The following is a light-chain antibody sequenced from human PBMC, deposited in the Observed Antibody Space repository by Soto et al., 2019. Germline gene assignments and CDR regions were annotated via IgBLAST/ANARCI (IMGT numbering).Light chain of an antibody. CDR2: EVT. CDR3: CSYAGGSTSV. Sequence: QSVLTQPASVSGSPGQSITISCTGTSSDVGTYNLVSWYQQHPGKAPKLIIYEVTQRPSGVCNRFSGSKSGNTASLTISGLQAEDEADYYYCSYAGGSTSVFGTGTKVTVL. V-gene: IGLV2-23*02. CDR1: SSDVGTYNL. J-gene: IGLJ1*01.